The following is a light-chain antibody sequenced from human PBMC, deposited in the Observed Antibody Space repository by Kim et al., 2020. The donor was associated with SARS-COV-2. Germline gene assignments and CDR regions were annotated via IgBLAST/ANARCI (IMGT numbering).Light chain of an antibody. Sequence: EIVLTQSPAPLSLSPGERATLSCRASQSVSSFLAWYQQKPGQVPRLLIYDASNRATGIPARFSGSGSGTDFTLTISSLEPEDFAVYYCQQHSSRPGTFGQGTKVDIK. J-gene: IGKJ1*01. V-gene: IGKV3-11*01. CDR2: DAS. CDR1: QSVSSF. CDR3: QQHSSRPGT.